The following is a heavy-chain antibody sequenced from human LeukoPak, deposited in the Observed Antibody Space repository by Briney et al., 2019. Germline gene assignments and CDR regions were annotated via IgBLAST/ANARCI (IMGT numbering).Heavy chain of an antibody. CDR1: GYIFTDYA. D-gene: IGHD2-15*01. J-gene: IGHJ6*03. Sequence: VASVKVSCKASGYIFTDYAIHWLCQAPGQRPEWMGWMNGGNGNTKYSQKFQGRITLIRDTSAATAYMELSSLRHDDLAVYYCARGRGTSGSNRDFYYYYYMDVWGKGTTVTVSS. V-gene: IGHV1-3*01. CDR2: MNGGNGNT. CDR3: ARGRGTSGSNRDFYYYYYMDV.